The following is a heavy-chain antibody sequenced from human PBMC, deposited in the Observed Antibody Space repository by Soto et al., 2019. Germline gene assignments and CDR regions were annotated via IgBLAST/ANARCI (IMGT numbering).Heavy chain of an antibody. CDR2: INHSGST. CDR3: ARGRGYSYAYHYYYYGMDV. V-gene: IGHV4-34*01. CDR1: GGSFSGYY. J-gene: IGHJ6*02. Sequence: SETLSLTCAVYGGSFSGYYWSWIRQPPGKGLEWIGEINHSGSTNYNPSLKSRVTISVDTSKNQFSLKLSSVTAADTAVYYCARGRGYSYAYHYYYYGMDVWGQETTVTVSS. D-gene: IGHD5-18*01.